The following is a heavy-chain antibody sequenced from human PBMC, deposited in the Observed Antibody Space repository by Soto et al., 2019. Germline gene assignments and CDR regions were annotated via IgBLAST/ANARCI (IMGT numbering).Heavy chain of an antibody. CDR3: TRDASRDSSARGWFDP. D-gene: IGHD6-13*01. CDR1: GFTFRSFT. J-gene: IGHJ5*02. CDR2: ISSNSAYI. V-gene: IGHV3-21*01. Sequence: GGSLRLSCAASGFTFRSFTMNWVRQAPGKGLEWVSTISSNSAYIYYTDALRGRFTISRDNAKNSLHLQMNGLRAEDAAVYYCTRDASRDSSARGWFDPWGPGTLVTVSS.